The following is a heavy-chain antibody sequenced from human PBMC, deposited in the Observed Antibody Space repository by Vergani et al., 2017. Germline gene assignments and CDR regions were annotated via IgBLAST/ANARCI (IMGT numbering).Heavy chain of an antibody. J-gene: IGHJ1*01. CDR2: ISYDGTQK. CDR3: AKKSCGKPGCQIGYFRE. CDR1: GFTSSYYS. D-gene: IGHD2-15*01. Sequence: QVHLVESGGGVVQPGRSLRLSCVVSGFTSSYYSMHWVRQAPGKGLEWVAVISYDGTQKYYADSVKGRFTISRDNSKSTLYLQMNSLRTEDTAVYYCAKKSCGKPGCQIGYFREWGQGTLVTVSS. V-gene: IGHV3-30*18.